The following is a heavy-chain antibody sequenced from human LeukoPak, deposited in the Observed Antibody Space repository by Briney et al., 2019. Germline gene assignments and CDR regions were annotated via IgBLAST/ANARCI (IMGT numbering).Heavy chain of an antibody. CDR1: GDSISTSSYY. CDR3: ARLLGYCSSTSCAGGY. Sequence: PSETLSLTCSVSGDSISTSSYYWGWIRQPPGKGLEWIGTIYYSGSTYYNPSLKSRVTISVDTSKNQFSLKLSSVTAADTAVYYCARLLGYCSSTSCAGGYWGQGTLVTVSS. D-gene: IGHD2-2*01. V-gene: IGHV4-39*07. J-gene: IGHJ4*02. CDR2: IYYSGST.